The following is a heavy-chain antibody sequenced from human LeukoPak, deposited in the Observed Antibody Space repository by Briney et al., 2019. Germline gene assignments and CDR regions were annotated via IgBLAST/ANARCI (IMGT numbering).Heavy chain of an antibody. CDR2: MNPNSGNT. CDR3: ARMPRGIEVVTPYYFDY. CDR1: GYTFTSYD. Sequence: ASVKVSCKASGYTFTSYDINWVRQATGLGLEWMGWMNPNSGNTGYAQKFQGRVTMTRNTSISTAYMELSSLRSEDTAVYYCARMPRGIEVVTPYYFDYWGPGTLVTVSS. J-gene: IGHJ4*02. V-gene: IGHV1-8*01. D-gene: IGHD2-21*02.